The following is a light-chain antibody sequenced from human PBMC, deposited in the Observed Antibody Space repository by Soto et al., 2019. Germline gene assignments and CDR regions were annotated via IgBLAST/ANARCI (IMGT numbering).Light chain of an antibody. J-gene: IGKJ1*01. CDR1: QSVTYN. V-gene: IGKV3-15*01. CDR3: QQRSNWWT. CDR2: GAS. Sequence: EIVMTQSPATLSVSPGERATLSCRASQSVTYNLAWYQQKPGQAPRLLVYGASARATDAPPRFSGSGSGTDFTLTISSLEPEDFAVYYCQQRSNWWTFGQGTKVDIK.